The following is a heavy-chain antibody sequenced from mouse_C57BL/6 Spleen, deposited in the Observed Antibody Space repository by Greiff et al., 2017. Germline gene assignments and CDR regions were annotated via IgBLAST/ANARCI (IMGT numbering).Heavy chain of an antibody. CDR2: IWSGGST. J-gene: IGHJ2*01. CDR1: GFSLTSYG. V-gene: IGHV2-2*01. Sequence: VQLQQSGPGLVQPSQSLSITCTVSGFSLTSYGVHWVRPSPGKGLEWLGVIWSGGSTDYNAAFISRLSISKDNSKSQVFFKMNSLQADDTAIYYCARGGPHFDYWGQGTTLTVSS. CDR3: ARGGPHFDY.